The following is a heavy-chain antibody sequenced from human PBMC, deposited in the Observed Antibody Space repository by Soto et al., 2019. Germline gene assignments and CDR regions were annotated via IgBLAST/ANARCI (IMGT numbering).Heavy chain of an antibody. J-gene: IGHJ5*02. Sequence: QVQLQESGPGLVKPSQTLSLTCTFSGGSFSSGGYYWSWFRQHPGKGREWIGNLFYSGTTYYNPSLKSRVTISVDTSKNQFSLKLSSVTAADTAVYYCARSVDPWGQGTLVTVSS. CDR3: ARSVDP. V-gene: IGHV4-31*03. CDR1: GGSFSSGGYY. CDR2: LFYSGTT.